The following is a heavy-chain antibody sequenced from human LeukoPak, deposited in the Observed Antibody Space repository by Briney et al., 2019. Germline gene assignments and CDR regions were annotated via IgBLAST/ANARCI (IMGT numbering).Heavy chain of an antibody. J-gene: IGHJ4*02. Sequence: PSETLSLTCTVSGGSISSYYWSWIRQPPGKGLEWIGYIYYSGSTNYNPSLKSRVTISVDTSKNQFSLKLSSVTAADTAVYYCARGADSWPDYWGQGTLVTVSS. D-gene: IGHD6-13*01. CDR1: GGSISSYY. CDR2: IYYSGST. V-gene: IGHV4-59*01. CDR3: ARGADSWPDY.